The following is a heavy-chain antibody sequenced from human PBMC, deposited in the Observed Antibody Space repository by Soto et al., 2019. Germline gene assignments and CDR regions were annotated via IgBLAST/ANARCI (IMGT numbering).Heavy chain of an antibody. CDR1: GFTFSSYA. D-gene: IGHD3-3*01. CDR2: ISYDGSNK. Sequence: GGSLRLSCAASGFTFSSYAMHWVRQAPGKGLEWVAVISYDGSNKYYADSVKGRFTISRDNSKNTLYLQMNSLRAEDTAVYYCARVPKNFWSGYYHSGSYPNYYYYGMDVWGQGTTVTVSS. CDR3: ARVPKNFWSGYYHSGSYPNYYYYGMDV. J-gene: IGHJ6*02. V-gene: IGHV3-30-3*01.